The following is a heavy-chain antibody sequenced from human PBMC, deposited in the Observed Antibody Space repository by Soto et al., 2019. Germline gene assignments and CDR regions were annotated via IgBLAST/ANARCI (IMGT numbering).Heavy chain of an antibody. CDR1: GFTFETYA. D-gene: IGHD3-3*01. J-gene: IGHJ4*02. CDR2: FGGNGGGT. CDR3: ARDFWCLSHFDH. V-gene: IGHV3-23*01. Sequence: GGSLRLSCAASGFTFETYAMSWVRQAPGKGLEWVSGFGGNGGGTYYADSVKGRFTISRDISKSTLFLQMNSLTMEDTAVYYCARDFWCLSHFDHWGRGTLVTVSS.